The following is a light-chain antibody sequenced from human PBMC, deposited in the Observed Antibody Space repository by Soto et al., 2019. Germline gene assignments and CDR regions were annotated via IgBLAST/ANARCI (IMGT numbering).Light chain of an antibody. CDR3: QQSYSVPFT. Sequence: DIQLTQSPCSLSASVGDGVTISCRASLSVRNYLSWYQWKPGKAPSLLIYAASSLHSGVPSRFSGSASGADFTLTINNLHPEDFATYYCQQSYSVPFTFGQGTRLQLK. J-gene: IGKJ5*01. CDR2: AAS. CDR1: LSVRNY. V-gene: IGKV1-39*01.